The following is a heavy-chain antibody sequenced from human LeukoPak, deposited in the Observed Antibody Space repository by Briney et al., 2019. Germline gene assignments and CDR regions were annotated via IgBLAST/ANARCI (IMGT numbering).Heavy chain of an antibody. V-gene: IGHV3-30*04. CDR1: GFTFSSYA. Sequence: GGSLRPSCAASGFTFSSYAMHWVRQAPGKGLEWVAVISYDGSNKYYADSVKGRFTISRDNSKNTLYLQMNSLRAEDTAVYYCARDPRGGGDRLIDYWGQGTLVTISS. CDR2: ISYDGSNK. J-gene: IGHJ4*02. CDR3: ARDPRGGGDRLIDY. D-gene: IGHD2-21*02.